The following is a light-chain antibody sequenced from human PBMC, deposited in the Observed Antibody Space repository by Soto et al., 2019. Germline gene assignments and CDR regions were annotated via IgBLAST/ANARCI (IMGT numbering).Light chain of an antibody. CDR2: AAS. V-gene: IGKV3-20*01. J-gene: IGKJ1*01. CDR1: QSVSSSS. CDR3: QEYGTSRT. Sequence: EIVLTQSPGTLSLSPGERATLSCSASQSVSSSSLAWYQQRPGQAPRLLIYAASNTAPGIPDRFSGSGSGTDFPLTISRLEPEDFAVYYCQEYGTSRTFGQETTVDI.